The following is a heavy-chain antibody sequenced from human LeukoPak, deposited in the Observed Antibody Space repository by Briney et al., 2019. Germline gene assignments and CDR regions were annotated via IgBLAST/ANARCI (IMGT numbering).Heavy chain of an antibody. V-gene: IGHV1-69*05. J-gene: IGHJ3*02. CDR2: IIPIFGTA. CDR3: ARANIAVAVDAFDI. D-gene: IGHD6-19*01. Sequence: SVKVSCKASGGTFSSYAISWVRQAPGQGLEWMGRIIPIFGTANYAQKFQGRVTITTDESTSTAYMELSSLRSDDTAVYYCARANIAVAVDAFDIWGQGTMVTVSS. CDR1: GGTFSSYA.